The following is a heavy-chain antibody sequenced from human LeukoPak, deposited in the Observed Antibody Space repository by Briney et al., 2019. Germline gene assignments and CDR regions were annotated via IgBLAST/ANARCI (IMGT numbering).Heavy chain of an antibody. V-gene: IGHV1-18*01. CDR2: ISAYNGNT. J-gene: IGHJ4*02. Sequence: GASVKVSCKASGYTFTSYGISWVRQAPGQGLEWMGWISAYNGNTNYAQKFQGRVTMTEDTSTDTAYMELSSLRSEDTAVYYCATVLSGSQEGYFDYWGQGTLVTVSS. CDR3: ATVLSGSQEGYFDY. CDR1: GYTFTSYG. D-gene: IGHD1-26*01.